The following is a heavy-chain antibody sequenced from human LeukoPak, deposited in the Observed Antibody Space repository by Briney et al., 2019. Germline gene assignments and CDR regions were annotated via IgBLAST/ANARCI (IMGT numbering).Heavy chain of an antibody. D-gene: IGHD6-19*01. CDR2: IYYSGST. V-gene: IGHV4-39*01. J-gene: IGHJ4*02. CDR3: ARHGKEQWLEDPFDY. Sequence: SETLSLTCTVSGGSISSSSYYWGWIRQPPGKGLEWIGSIYYSGSTYYDPSLKSRVTISVDTSKNQFSLKLSSVTAADTAVYYCARHGKEQWLEDPFDYWGQGTLVTVSS. CDR1: GGSISSSSYY.